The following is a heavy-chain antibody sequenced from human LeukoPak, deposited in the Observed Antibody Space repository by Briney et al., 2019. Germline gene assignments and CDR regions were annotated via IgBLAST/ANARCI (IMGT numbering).Heavy chain of an antibody. Sequence: PGGSLGLSCAASGFTFSSYGMSWVRQAPGKGLEWVSAISGSGGSTYYADSVKGRFTISRDNSKNTLYLQMNSLRAEDTAVYYCARFNIVGARSYDYWGQGTLVTVSS. V-gene: IGHV3-23*01. CDR1: GFTFSSYG. CDR3: ARFNIVGARSYDY. CDR2: ISGSGGST. D-gene: IGHD1-26*01. J-gene: IGHJ4*02.